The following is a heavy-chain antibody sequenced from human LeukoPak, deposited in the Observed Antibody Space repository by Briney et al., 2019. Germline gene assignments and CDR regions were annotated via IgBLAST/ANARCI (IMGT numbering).Heavy chain of an antibody. J-gene: IGHJ4*02. CDR2: IRYDGSNK. CDR3: AKDHLGYCSSTSCSGGSDY. Sequence: GGSLRISCAASGFTFSSYGMHWVRQAPGKGLEWVAFIRYDGSNKYYADSVKGRFTISRDNSKNTLYLQMNSLRAEDTAVYYCAKDHLGYCSSTSCSGGSDYWGQGTLVTVSS. D-gene: IGHD2-2*01. CDR1: GFTFSSYG. V-gene: IGHV3-30*02.